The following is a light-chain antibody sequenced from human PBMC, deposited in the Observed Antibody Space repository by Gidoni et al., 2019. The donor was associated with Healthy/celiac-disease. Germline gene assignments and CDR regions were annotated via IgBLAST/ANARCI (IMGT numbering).Light chain of an antibody. CDR1: QGISSC. V-gene: IGKV1-12*01. J-gene: IGKJ2*01. CDR3: QQANSFPYT. CDR2: AAS. Sequence: DGQITPSPSSVSASVGDRVTITCRASQGISSCLALYQQKPGKAPKLLIYAASSLQSGVPSRFSGSGSGTDFTLTISSLQPEDFATYYCQQANSFPYTFGQGTKLEIK.